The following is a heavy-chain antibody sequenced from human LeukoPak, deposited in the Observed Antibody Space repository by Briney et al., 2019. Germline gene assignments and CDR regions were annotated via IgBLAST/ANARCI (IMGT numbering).Heavy chain of an antibody. CDR3: ARGVSGWRPLDY. V-gene: IGHV6-1*01. Sequence: SQTLSLTCAISGDSVSSNSAAWNWIRQSPSRGLEWLGRTYYRSKWSNDYAISVKSRITINPDTSKNHFSLHLNSVTPEDTAVYYCARGVSGWRPLDYWGQGTLVTVSS. D-gene: IGHD6-19*01. CDR2: TYYRSKWSN. CDR1: GDSVSSNSAA. J-gene: IGHJ4*02.